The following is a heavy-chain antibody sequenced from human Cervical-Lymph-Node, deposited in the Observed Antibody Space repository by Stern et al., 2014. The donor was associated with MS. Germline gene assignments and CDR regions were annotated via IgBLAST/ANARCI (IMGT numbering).Heavy chain of an antibody. CDR3: ARSPRTFGGVAYTFDI. J-gene: IGHJ3*02. Sequence: QVQLVQSGAEVKKSGSSVKVSCKASGGSFSSYPITWVRQAPGRGLEGMGRVIPVFDITNYAQKFQGRVTIPADKSTTTAYMELSSLRSDDTAVYYCARSPRTFGGVAYTFDIWGQGTMVTVSS. CDR1: GGSFSSYP. V-gene: IGHV1-69*04. D-gene: IGHD3-16*01. CDR2: VIPVFDIT.